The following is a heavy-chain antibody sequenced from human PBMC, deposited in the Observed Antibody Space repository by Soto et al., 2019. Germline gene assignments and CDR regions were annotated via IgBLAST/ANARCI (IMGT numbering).Heavy chain of an antibody. CDR1: GFTFSNAW. CDR2: IKSKTDGGTT. D-gene: IGHD2-2*01. V-gene: IGHV3-15*01. J-gene: IGHJ4*02. Sequence: GGSLRLSCAASGFTFSNAWMSWVRQAPGKGLEWVGRIKSKTDGGTTDYAAPVKGRFTISRDDSKNTLYLQMNSLKTEDTAVYYCTTDIVVVPAAMQVDYWGQGTLVTVSS. CDR3: TTDIVVVPAAMQVDY.